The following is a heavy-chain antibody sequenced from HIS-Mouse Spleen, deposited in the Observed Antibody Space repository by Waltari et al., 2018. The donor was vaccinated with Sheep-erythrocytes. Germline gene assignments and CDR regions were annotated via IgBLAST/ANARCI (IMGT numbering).Heavy chain of an antibody. CDR1: GGSFSGYY. CDR3: ARVASGATFDY. V-gene: IGHV4-34*01. Sequence: QVQLQQWGAGLLKPSETLSLTCAVYGGSFSGYYWSWIRQPPGKGLEWIGEINQSGSTNYNPSLKSRVTISVDTSKNQFSLKLSSVTAADTAVYYCARVASGATFDYWGQGTLVTVSS. CDR2: INQSGST. J-gene: IGHJ4*02. D-gene: IGHD1-26*01.